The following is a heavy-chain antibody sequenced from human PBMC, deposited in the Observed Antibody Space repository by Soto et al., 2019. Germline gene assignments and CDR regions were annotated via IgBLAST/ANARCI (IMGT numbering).Heavy chain of an antibody. CDR2: ISSSSSYI. CDR3: ARDGGNGYYDAFRAYYSYGMDV. D-gene: IGHD3-22*01. Sequence: EVQLVESGGGLVKPGGSLRLSCAASGFTFSSYSMNWVRQAPGKGLEWVSSISSSSSYIYYADSVKGRFTISRDNAKXSXYXQLXSLRAEDTAVYYCARDGGNGYYDAFRAYYSYGMDVWGQGTTVTVSS. J-gene: IGHJ6*02. CDR1: GFTFSSYS. V-gene: IGHV3-21*01.